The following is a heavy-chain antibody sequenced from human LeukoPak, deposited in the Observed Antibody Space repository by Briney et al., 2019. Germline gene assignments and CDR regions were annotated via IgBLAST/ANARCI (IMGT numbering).Heavy chain of an antibody. D-gene: IGHD4-17*01. V-gene: IGHV3-66*01. Sequence: GGSLRLSCAVSGFTVSSNYMSWVRQAPGKGLEWVSVIYSGGTTYYADSVKGRFTISRGNSKNTLSLQMNSLWVEDTAVYYCARSQKIYGDGRSVYFDYWGQGTVVTVSS. CDR2: IYSGGTT. CDR3: ARSQKIYGDGRSVYFDY. CDR1: GFTVSSNY. J-gene: IGHJ4*02.